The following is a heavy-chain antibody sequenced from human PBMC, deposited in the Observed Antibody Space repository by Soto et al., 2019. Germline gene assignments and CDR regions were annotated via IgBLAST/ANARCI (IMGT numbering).Heavy chain of an antibody. J-gene: IGHJ4*02. Sequence: QVQLVESGGGVVQPGRSLRLSCAASGFTFSSYGMHWVRQAPGKGLEWVAVISYDGSNKYYADSVKGRFTISRDNSKNTLYLQMNSLRAEDTAVYYCAKDRGAVAGPFEFHYWGQGTLVTVSS. V-gene: IGHV3-30*18. D-gene: IGHD6-19*01. CDR2: ISYDGSNK. CDR3: AKDRGAVAGPFEFHY. CDR1: GFTFSSYG.